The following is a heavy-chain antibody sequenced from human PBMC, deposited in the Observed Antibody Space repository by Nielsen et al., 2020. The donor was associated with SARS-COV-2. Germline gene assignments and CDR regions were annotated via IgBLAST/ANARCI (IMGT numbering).Heavy chain of an antibody. Sequence: LRLSCTVSGGSISSYYWSWIRQPPGKGLEWLGYIYYSGSTYYNPSLKSRVTISVDTSKNQFSLKLSSVTAADTAVYYCARDVGGWFDPWGQGTLVTVSS. D-gene: IGHD4-23*01. V-gene: IGHV4-30-4*08. CDR1: GGSISSYY. CDR3: ARDVGGWFDP. J-gene: IGHJ5*02. CDR2: IYYSGST.